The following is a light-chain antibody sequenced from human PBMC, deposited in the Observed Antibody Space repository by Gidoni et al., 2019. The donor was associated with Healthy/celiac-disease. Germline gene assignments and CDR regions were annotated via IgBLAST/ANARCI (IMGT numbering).Light chain of an antibody. J-gene: IGKJ5*01. CDR1: QSVSSN. Sequence: EIVMTQSPATLSVSPGERATLSCRASQSVSSNLAWYQQKPGQAPRLLIYGASTRATGIPARFSGSGSGTEFPLTISSLQSEDFAVYYCQQYNNWPPPITFGQGTRLEIK. V-gene: IGKV3D-15*01. CDR2: GAS. CDR3: QQYNNWPPPIT.